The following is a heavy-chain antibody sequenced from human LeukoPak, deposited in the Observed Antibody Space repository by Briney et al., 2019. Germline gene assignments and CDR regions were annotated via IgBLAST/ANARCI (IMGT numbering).Heavy chain of an antibody. V-gene: IGHV4-59*01. D-gene: IGHD3-10*01. CDR3: ARDRYYYGSGRLFDS. Sequence: SETLSLTCTVSGGSISSYYWTWIRQPAGKGLEWIGYIYYTGSTNYNPSLKSRVTISGDTSKNQFSLKLTSVTAADTAVYYCARDRYYYGSGRLFDSWGQGTLVTVSS. CDR1: GGSISSYY. CDR2: IYYTGST. J-gene: IGHJ4*02.